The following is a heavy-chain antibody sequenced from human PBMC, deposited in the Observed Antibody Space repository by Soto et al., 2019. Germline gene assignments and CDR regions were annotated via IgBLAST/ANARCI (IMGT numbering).Heavy chain of an antibody. CDR3: ARDDIPGRAVAIYGMDV. Sequence: GSLRLSCAASGFTFSNYGMHWVRQAPGKGLEWVADIWYDGSNKYYADSVKGRFTISRDNSKNTLYLQMNSLRAEDTAVYYCARDDIPGRAVAIYGMDVWGQGTTVTVSS. D-gene: IGHD6-19*01. V-gene: IGHV3-33*01. CDR2: IWYDGSNK. CDR1: GFTFSNYG. J-gene: IGHJ6*02.